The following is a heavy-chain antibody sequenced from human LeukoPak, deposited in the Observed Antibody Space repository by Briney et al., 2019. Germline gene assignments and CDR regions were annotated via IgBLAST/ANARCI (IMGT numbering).Heavy chain of an antibody. CDR3: ARGYSGGNSE. Sequence: SETLSLTCTVSGGSISSSSYYWGWIRQPPGKGLEWIGSIYYSGSTYYNPSLKSRVTISVDTSKNQFSLKLSSVTAADTAVYYCARGYSGGNSEWGQGTLVTVSS. CDR1: GGSISSSSYY. J-gene: IGHJ4*02. V-gene: IGHV4-39*01. D-gene: IGHD4-23*01. CDR2: IYYSGST.